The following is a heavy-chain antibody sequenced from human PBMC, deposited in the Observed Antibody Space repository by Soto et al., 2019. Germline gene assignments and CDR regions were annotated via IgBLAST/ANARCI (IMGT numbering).Heavy chain of an antibody. CDR3: ARGGYSYGYEEYYYYMDV. Sequence: SVKVSCKASGGTFSSYTISWVRQAPGQGLEWMGRIIPILGIANYAQKFQGRVTITADKSTSTAYMELSSLRSEDTAVYYCARGGYSYGYEEYYYYMDVWGKGTTVTVSS. V-gene: IGHV1-69*02. CDR1: GGTFSSYT. J-gene: IGHJ6*03. D-gene: IGHD5-18*01. CDR2: IIPILGIA.